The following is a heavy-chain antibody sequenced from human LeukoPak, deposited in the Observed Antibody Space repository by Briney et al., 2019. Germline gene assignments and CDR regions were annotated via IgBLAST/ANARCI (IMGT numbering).Heavy chain of an antibody. CDR3: ARGPHGGFVIIPTEF. CDR1: GFTFNTYT. CDR2: ISGSSGII. Sequence: PGGSLRLSCAASGFTFNTYTMNWVRQAPGKGLEWVSYISGSSGIIDYADSVKGRFTISRANAKNSLFLQMNSLRAEDTAVYYCARGPHGGFVIIPTEFWGQGTLVTVSS. V-gene: IGHV3-21*05. D-gene: IGHD3-3*01. J-gene: IGHJ4*02.